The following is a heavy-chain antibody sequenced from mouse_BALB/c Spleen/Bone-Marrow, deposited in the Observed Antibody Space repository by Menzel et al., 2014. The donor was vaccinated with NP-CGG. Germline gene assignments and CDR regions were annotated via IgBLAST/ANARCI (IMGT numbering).Heavy chain of an antibody. Sequence: EVKLEESGGGLVQPGGSRKLSCAASGFTFSSFGMHWVRQAPEKGLEWVAYISSGSTAICYADTVKGRFTISRDNPKNTLFLQMTSLRSGDTAMYYCARGGNWDDFDVWGAGTTVTVSS. CDR1: GFTFSSFG. CDR3: ARGGNWDDFDV. D-gene: IGHD4-1*01. J-gene: IGHJ1*01. CDR2: ISSGSTAI. V-gene: IGHV5-17*02.